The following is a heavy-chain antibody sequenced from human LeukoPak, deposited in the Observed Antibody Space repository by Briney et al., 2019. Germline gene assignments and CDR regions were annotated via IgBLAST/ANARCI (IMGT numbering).Heavy chain of an antibody. CDR1: GYTFTGYY. CDR2: INPNSGGT. J-gene: IGHJ6*02. CDR3: ARGSHYYGSGSPRYGMDV. V-gene: IGHV1-2*02. Sequence: ASVKVSCKASGYTFTGYYMHWVRQAPGQGLEWMGWINPNSGGTNYAQKFQGRVTMTRDTSISTAYMELSRLRSDDTAVYYCARGSHYYGSGSPRYGMDVWGQGTTVTVSS. D-gene: IGHD3-10*01.